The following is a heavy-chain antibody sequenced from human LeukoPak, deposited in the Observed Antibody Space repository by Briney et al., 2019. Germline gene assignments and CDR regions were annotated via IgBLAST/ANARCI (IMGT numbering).Heavy chain of an antibody. Sequence: GGSLRLSCAASGFTFSSYRMNWVRQAPGKGLEWVAVISYDGSNKYYADSVKGRFTISRDNSKNTLYLQMNSLRAEDTAVYYCARDFLSVASGSYRRFDYWGQGTLVTVSS. D-gene: IGHD1-26*01. J-gene: IGHJ4*02. V-gene: IGHV3-30-3*01. CDR1: GFTFSSYR. CDR2: ISYDGSNK. CDR3: ARDFLSVASGSYRRFDY.